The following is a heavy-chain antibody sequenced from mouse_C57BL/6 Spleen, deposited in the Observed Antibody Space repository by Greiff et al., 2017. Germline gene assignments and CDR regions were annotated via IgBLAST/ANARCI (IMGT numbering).Heavy chain of an antibody. CDR2: IDPETGGT. CDR3: TRETGTGGVDY. V-gene: IGHV1-15*01. D-gene: IGHD4-1*01. J-gene: IGHJ4*01. CDR1: GYTFTDYE. Sequence: VHVKQSGAELVRPGASVTLSCKASGYTFTDYEMHWVKQTPVHGLEWIGAIDPETGGTVYNQKFKGKAILTADKSSSTAYMELRSLTSEDSAVDFCTRETGTGGVDYWGQGTSVTVSS.